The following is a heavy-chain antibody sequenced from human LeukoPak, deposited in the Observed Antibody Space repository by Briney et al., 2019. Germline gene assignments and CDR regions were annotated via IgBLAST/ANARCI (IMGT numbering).Heavy chain of an antibody. V-gene: IGHV1-2*02. CDR3: ARDTAMVKGYYYGMDV. J-gene: IGHJ6*02. Sequence: ASVKVSCKASGYTCTGYYMHWVRQAPGQGLEWMGWINPNSGGTNYAQKFQGRVTMTRDTSISTAYMEMSRLRSDDTAVYYCARDTAMVKGYYYGMDVWGQGTTVTVSS. D-gene: IGHD5-18*01. CDR1: GYTCTGYY. CDR2: INPNSGGT.